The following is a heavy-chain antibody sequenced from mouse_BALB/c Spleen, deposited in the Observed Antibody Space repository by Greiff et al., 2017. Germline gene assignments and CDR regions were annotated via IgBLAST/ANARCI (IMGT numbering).Heavy chain of an antibody. CDR1: GFTFSSYA. V-gene: IGHV5-6-5*01. CDR3: ARGDGLWAWFAY. CDR2: ISSGGST. D-gene: IGHD6-5*01. J-gene: IGHJ3*01. Sequence: EVKVVESGGGLVKPGGSLKLSCAASGFTFSSYAMSWVRQTPEKRLEWVASISSGGSTYYPDSVKGRFTISRDNARNILYLQMSSLRSEDTAMYYCARGDGLWAWFAYWGQGTLVTVSA.